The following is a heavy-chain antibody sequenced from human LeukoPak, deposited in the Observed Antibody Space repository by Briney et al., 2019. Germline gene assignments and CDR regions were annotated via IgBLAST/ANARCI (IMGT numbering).Heavy chain of an antibody. J-gene: IGHJ2*01. Sequence: PGRSLRLSCAASGFTFSSYGMHWVRQAPGKGLEWVAVISYDGSNKYYADSVKGRFTISRDNSKNTLYLQMNSLRAEDTAVYYCARLFEHWYFDLWGRGTLVTVSS. CDR1: GFTFSSYG. CDR2: ISYDGSNK. V-gene: IGHV3-30*03. CDR3: ARLFEHWYFDL.